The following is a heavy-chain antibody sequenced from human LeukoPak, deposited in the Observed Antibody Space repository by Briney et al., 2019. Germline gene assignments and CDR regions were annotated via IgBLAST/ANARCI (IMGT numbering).Heavy chain of an antibody. D-gene: IGHD5-18*01. V-gene: IGHV5-51*01. J-gene: IGHJ4*02. CDR3: ARGLYSYGHFDY. CDR1: GYSFTSYL. CDR2: IYPGDSDT. Sequence: GEPLKISCRGSGYSFTSYLIGWVRQLPGKGLEWMGIIYPGDSDTRYSPSFQGQVTISADKSISTAYLQWSSLKASDTAMYYCARGLYSYGHFDYWGQGTLVTVSS.